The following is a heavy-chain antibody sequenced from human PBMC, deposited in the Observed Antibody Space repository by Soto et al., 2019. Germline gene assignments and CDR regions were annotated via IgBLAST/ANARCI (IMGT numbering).Heavy chain of an antibody. D-gene: IGHD3-3*02. V-gene: IGHV1-69*15. Sequence: VQLVQSGAEVKKPGSSVKVSCKTSGGTFSSHAVSWVRQAPGQGLEWMGRIIPIFRATNYAEKFQGRVSXTXEXXTNTVYRELSNLRSEDTATYFCGRGERSIEFCPTYWGQGTLVTVSS. J-gene: IGHJ4*02. CDR3: GRGERSIEFCPTY. CDR2: IIPIFRAT. CDR1: GGTFSSHA.